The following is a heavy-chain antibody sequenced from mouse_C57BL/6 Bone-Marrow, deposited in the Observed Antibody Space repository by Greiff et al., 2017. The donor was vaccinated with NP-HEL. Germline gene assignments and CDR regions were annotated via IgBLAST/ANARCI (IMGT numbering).Heavy chain of an antibody. V-gene: IGHV1-82*01. CDR2: IYPGDGDT. CDR3: ARGGLPFAY. J-gene: IGHJ3*01. CDR1: GYAFSSSW. Sequence: VQLQQSGPELVKPGASVKISCKASGYAFSSSWMNWVKQRPGKGLEWIGRIYPGDGDTNYNGKFKGKATLTADKSSSTAYMQLSSLTSEDSAVYFCARGGLPFAYWGQGTLVTVSA.